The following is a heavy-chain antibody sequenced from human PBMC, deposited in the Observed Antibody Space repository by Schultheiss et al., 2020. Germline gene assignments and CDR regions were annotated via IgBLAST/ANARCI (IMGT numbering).Heavy chain of an antibody. J-gene: IGHJ2*01. V-gene: IGHV3-48*01. Sequence: GGSLRLSCAASGFTFSIYAMSWVRQAPGKGLEWVSYISSSGSTIYYADSVKGRFTISRDNSKNTLYLQMNSLRAEDTAVYYCARAGAYYDFWSGTELRYFDLWGRGTLVTVSS. D-gene: IGHD3-3*01. CDR1: GFTFSIYA. CDR3: ARAGAYYDFWSGTELRYFDL. CDR2: ISSSGSTI.